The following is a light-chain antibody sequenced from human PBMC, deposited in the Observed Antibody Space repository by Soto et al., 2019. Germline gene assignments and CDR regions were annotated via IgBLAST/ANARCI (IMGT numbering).Light chain of an antibody. CDR2: DVS. V-gene: IGLV2-14*01. CDR1: SSDVGLYNY. Sequence: QSVLTQPASVSGSPGQSITISCTGTSSDVGLYNYVSWYQQHPGKAPKLMIYDVSSRPSGVSNRFSGSKSGNTASLTISGLQTEDEADYYCTSYTTSSTLVFGTGTKLTVL. CDR3: TSYTTSSTLV. J-gene: IGLJ1*01.